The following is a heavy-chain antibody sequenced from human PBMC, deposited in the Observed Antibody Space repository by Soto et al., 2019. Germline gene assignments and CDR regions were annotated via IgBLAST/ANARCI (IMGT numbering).Heavy chain of an antibody. J-gene: IGHJ6*02. Sequence: QVQLVQSGAEVKKPGASVKVSCKASGYTFTSYAMHWVRQAPGQRLEWMGWINAGNGNTKYSQKFKGRVTITRDTSASTAYMELSSLRSEDTAVYYCARVYCSSTSCSYYYGMDVWGQGTTVTVSS. CDR3: ARVYCSSTSCSYYYGMDV. D-gene: IGHD2-2*01. V-gene: IGHV1-3*01. CDR1: GYTFTSYA. CDR2: INAGNGNT.